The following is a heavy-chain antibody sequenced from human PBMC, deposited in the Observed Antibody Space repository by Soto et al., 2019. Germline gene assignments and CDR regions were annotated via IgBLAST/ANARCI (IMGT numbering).Heavy chain of an antibody. V-gene: IGHV1-8*01. CDR2: MNPNSGNT. J-gene: IGHJ4*02. CDR3: ARAYTWGISATGT. D-gene: IGHD6-13*01. Sequence: QVQLVQSGAEVKKPGASVKVSCKASGYTFTSFDITWVRQATGKGLEWMGWMNPNSGNTGYAQKFQGRVTMTRNTSISTAYMELSSLRSEDTAIYYCARAYTWGISATGTWGQGTLVTVSS. CDR1: GYTFTSFD.